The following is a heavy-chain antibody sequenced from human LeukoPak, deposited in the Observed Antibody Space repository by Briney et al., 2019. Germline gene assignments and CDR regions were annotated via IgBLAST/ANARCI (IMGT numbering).Heavy chain of an antibody. J-gene: IGHJ4*02. D-gene: IGHD3-22*01. CDR3: ARENHDYYDSSGYYYVGRGLDY. V-gene: IGHV3-74*01. CDR1: GFTFSSYW. Sequence: GGSLRLSCAASGFTFSSYWMHWVRQAPGKGLVWVSRINSDGSSTSYADSVKGRFTISRDNAKNTLYLQMNSLRAEDTAVYYCARENHDYYDSSGYYYVGRGLDYWGQGTLVTVSS. CDR2: INSDGSST.